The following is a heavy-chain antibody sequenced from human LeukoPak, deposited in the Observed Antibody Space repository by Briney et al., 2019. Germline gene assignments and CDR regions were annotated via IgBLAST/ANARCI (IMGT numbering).Heavy chain of an antibody. V-gene: IGHV3-23*01. CDR2: ISGNDEST. Sequence: GGSLRLSCAASGFSFNTHDMNWVRQAPGKGLEWVSAISGNDESTFYADSVKGRFTISRDNSRNTLYLQLSSLSAEDSAIYYCARDRRPARTYSGLFDYWGQGTLVTVSS. D-gene: IGHD5-12*01. CDR3: ARDRRPARTYSGLFDY. CDR1: GFSFNTHD. J-gene: IGHJ4*02.